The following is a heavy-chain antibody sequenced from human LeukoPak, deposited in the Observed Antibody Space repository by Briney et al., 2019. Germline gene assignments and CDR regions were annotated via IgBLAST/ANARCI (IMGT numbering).Heavy chain of an antibody. V-gene: IGHV1-8*01. CDR3: ARAITMVRGARRSDAFDN. CDR2: VNPDSGNT. J-gene: IGHJ3*02. Sequence: ASVKVSCKASGYTFTTYDINWVRQATGQGLEWMGWVNPDSGNTGYAQKFQGRVTMTRDTSTSTVYMELSSLRSEDTAVYYCARAITMVRGARRSDAFDNWGQGTMVTVSS. CDR1: GYTFTTYD. D-gene: IGHD3-10*01.